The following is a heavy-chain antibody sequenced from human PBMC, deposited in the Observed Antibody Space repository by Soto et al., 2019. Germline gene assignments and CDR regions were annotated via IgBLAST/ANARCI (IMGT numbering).Heavy chain of an antibody. CDR2: ISTYNGDK. V-gene: IGHV1-18*04. CDR3: ARTLGSGYNYYFDY. CDR1: CYSFTMYF. D-gene: IGHD3-22*01. J-gene: IGHJ4*02. Sequence: GASVNVSFKASCYSFTMYFIIVLLQAPLQGLEWMGWISTYNGDKNYAQNLHGRVTMTTDTSTSTAYMELRSLRSDGTALYYCARTLGSGYNYYFDYWGQGTLVTVSS.